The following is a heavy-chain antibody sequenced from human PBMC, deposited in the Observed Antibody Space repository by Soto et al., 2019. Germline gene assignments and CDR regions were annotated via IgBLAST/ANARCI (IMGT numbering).Heavy chain of an antibody. CDR3: ARHPERIAQIGWFDP. CDR2: ISNSSSTI. D-gene: IGHD6-13*01. J-gene: IGHJ5*02. V-gene: IGHV3-30*04. Sequence: GGSLRLSCAASAFTLSKFVMHWVRQAPGKGLEWVAVISNSSSTIYYADSVKGRFTISRDNAKNSLYLQMNSLRAEDTAVYYCARHPERIAQIGWFDPWGQGTLVTVSS. CDR1: AFTLSKFV.